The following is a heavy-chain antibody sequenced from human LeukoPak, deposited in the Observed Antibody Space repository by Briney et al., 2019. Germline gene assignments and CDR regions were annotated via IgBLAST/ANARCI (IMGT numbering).Heavy chain of an antibody. CDR1: GGSISSYY. V-gene: IGHV4-4*07. CDR2: IYTSGST. Sequence: SETLSLTCTVSGGSISSYYWSWIRQPAGKGLEWIGRIYTSGSTNYNPSLKSRVTMSVDTSKNQFSLKLSSVTAADTAVYYCARDLTWTRGYTRSWYFDLWGRGTLVTVS. J-gene: IGHJ2*01. D-gene: IGHD5-12*01. CDR3: ARDLTWTRGYTRSWYFDL.